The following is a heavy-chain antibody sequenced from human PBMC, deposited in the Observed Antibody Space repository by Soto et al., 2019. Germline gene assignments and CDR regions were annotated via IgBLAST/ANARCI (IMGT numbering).Heavy chain of an antibody. CDR2: ISYDGSNK. V-gene: IGHV3-30-3*01. CDR1: VLTFRSYA. Sequence: VGSLRLSCASSVLTFRSYAMHCVRHSPGKGLEWVAVISYDGSNKYNADSVKGRFTISRDNSKNMLYLQMDSLRAEDTAVYYCAREMATTDTYYGMEVWGRGTTVIVSS. D-gene: IGHD1-1*01. CDR3: AREMATTDTYYGMEV. J-gene: IGHJ6*01.